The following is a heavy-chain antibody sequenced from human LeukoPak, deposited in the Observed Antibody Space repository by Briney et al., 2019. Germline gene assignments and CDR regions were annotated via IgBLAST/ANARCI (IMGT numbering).Heavy chain of an antibody. J-gene: IGHJ3*02. CDR3: ARGQLPHYYGSGSYQDAFDI. CDR2: IIPIFGTA. CDR1: GGTFSSYA. D-gene: IGHD3-10*01. V-gene: IGHV1-69*01. Sequence: GGSVKVSCTASGGTFSSYAISWVRQAPGKGLEWMGGIIPIFGTANYAQKFQGRVTITADESTSTPYMELSSLRSEDTAVYYCARGQLPHYYGSGSYQDAFDIWGQGTMVTVSS.